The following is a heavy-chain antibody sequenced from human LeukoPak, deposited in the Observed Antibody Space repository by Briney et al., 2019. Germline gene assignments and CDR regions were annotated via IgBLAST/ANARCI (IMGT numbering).Heavy chain of an antibody. CDR3: ARGSRFGVVIILFDY. J-gene: IGHJ4*02. Sequence: GGSLRLSCAASGFTFSSYAMSWVRQAPGKGLEWVSAISGSGGSTYYADSVKGRFTISRDNSKNTLYLQMNSLRAEDTAVYYCARGSRFGVVIILFDYWGQGTLVTVSS. CDR1: GFTFSSYA. V-gene: IGHV3-23*01. CDR2: ISGSGGST. D-gene: IGHD3-3*01.